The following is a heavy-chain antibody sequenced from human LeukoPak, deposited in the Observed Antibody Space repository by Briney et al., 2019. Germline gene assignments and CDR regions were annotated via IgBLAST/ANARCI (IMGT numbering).Heavy chain of an antibody. J-gene: IGHJ5*02. V-gene: IGHV4-59*08. CDR3: ARSSAHGKNWFDP. CDR1: GGSISSYY. CDR2: IYYSGST. Sequence: SETLSLTCTVSGGSISSYYWSWIRQPPGKGLEWIGYIYYSGSTNYNPSLKSRVTISVDTSKNQFSLKLSSVTAADTVVYYCARSSAHGKNWFDPWGQGTLVTVSS. D-gene: IGHD3-22*01.